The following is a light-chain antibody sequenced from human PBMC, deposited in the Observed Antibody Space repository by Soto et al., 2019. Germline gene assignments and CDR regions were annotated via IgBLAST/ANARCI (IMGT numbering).Light chain of an antibody. CDR3: MQNTHSPWT. Sequence: DVVMTQSPLSLPVTLGQPASISCRSSQILVYSDGNTYLNWFPQRPGQSPRRLISRVSNRDSGVPDRFSGSGSGTDFTLKISRVEAEDVGVYYCMQNTHSPWTFDQANKGAIK. CDR1: QILVYSDGNTY. CDR2: RVS. V-gene: IGKV2-30*01. J-gene: IGKJ1*01.